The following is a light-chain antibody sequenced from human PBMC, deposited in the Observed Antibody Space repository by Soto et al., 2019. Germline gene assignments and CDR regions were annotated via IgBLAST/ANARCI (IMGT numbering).Light chain of an antibody. CDR3: QQRSSWPPT. J-gene: IGKJ5*01. CDR1: QSVSSN. CDR2: GAS. Sequence: EIVMTQSPATLSVSPGERATLSCRASQSVSSNLAWYQQKPGQAPRLLIYGASTRATGIPARFSGSGSGTDFNLNIASLEPEDSAIYFCQQRSSWPPTFGQGTRLEIK. V-gene: IGKV3-15*01.